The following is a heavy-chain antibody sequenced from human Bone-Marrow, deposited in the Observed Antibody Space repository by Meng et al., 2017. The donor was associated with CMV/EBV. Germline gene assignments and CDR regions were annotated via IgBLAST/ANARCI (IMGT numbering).Heavy chain of an antibody. CDR2: INPNSGGT. J-gene: IGHJ5*02. V-gene: IGHV1-2*02. D-gene: IGHD1-26*01. Sequence: GESLKISCKASGYTFTGYYMHWVRQAPGQGLEWMGWINPNSGGTNYAQKFQGRVTMTRDTSISTAYMGLSRLRSDDTAVYYCARAPPRFRGWFDPRGQGTLVTVSS. CDR1: GYTFTGYY. CDR3: ARAPPRFRGWFDP.